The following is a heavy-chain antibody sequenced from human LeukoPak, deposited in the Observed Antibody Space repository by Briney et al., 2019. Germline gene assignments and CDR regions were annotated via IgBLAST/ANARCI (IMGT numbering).Heavy chain of an antibody. J-gene: IGHJ6*04. CDR1: GGSISSTSYC. CDR2: IFYGANT. V-gene: IGHV4-39*07. CDR3: AKNPRDYLEWLFQDV. Sequence: SETLSLTCTVSGGSISSTSYCWAWIRQPPGKGLEWIGSIFYGANTYYNPSLKSRVTISVDTSKNQLSLKLSSVTAADTAVYYCAKNPRDYLEWLFQDVWGKGTTVTVSS. D-gene: IGHD3-3*01.